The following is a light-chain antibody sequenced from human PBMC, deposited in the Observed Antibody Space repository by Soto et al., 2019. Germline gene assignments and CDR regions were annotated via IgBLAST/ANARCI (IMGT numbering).Light chain of an antibody. J-gene: IGKJ1*01. CDR1: QSVSSNY. Sequence: EFVLTQSPGTLSLSPGERATLSCRASQSVSSNYITWYQQKPGQAPRRLIFGASSRATGIPDRFSGSGSGTDFTLTISRLEPEDFAVYYCQQYGSSPSTFGQGTKVDI. CDR3: QQYGSSPST. CDR2: GAS. V-gene: IGKV3-20*01.